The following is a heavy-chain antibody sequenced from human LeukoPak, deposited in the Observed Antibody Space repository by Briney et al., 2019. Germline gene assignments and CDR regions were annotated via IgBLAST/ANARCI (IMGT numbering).Heavy chain of an antibody. V-gene: IGHV4-34*01. CDR1: GGPFSGYF. D-gene: IGHD3-10*01. CDR2: IHNSGTT. Sequence: KPSETLSLTCAVSGGPFSGYFWSWIRQSSGKGLEWIGEIHNSGTTNYNPSLNSRVTISEDTSKNQSYLNLSSVTAADTAVYYCARRYYYNLGSFPFDFWGQGTLVTVSS. J-gene: IGHJ4*02. CDR3: ARRYYYNLGSFPFDF.